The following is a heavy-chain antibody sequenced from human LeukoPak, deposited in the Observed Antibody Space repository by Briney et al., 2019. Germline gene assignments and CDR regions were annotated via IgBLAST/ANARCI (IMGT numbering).Heavy chain of an antibody. CDR1: GFAFSNYA. Sequence: PGGSLRLSCAASGFAFSNYAMSWVRQAPGKGLEWVSSLSGGGDSRYYADSVMGRFTISRDNSKNTLYLQMNSLRAEDTAVYYCTRHGPSSSSWSPGGARFDPWGQGTLVTVSS. J-gene: IGHJ5*02. V-gene: IGHV3-23*01. D-gene: IGHD6-13*01. CDR3: TRHGPSSSSWSPGGARFDP. CDR2: LSGGGDSR.